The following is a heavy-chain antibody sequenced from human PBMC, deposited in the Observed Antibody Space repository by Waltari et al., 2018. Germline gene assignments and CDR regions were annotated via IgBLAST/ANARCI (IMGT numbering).Heavy chain of an antibody. V-gene: IGHV3-15*01. CDR2: IKSKTDGGTT. Sequence: EVQLVESGGGLVKPGGSLRLSCAASGFPFSTAGMSWVRQAPGKGLEWVGRIKSKTDGGTTDYAAPVKGRFTISRDDSKNTLYLQMNSLKTEDTAVYYCTTADSRGGAYWGQGTLVTVSS. CDR3: TTADSRGGAY. CDR1: GFPFSTAG. J-gene: IGHJ4*02. D-gene: IGHD6-13*01.